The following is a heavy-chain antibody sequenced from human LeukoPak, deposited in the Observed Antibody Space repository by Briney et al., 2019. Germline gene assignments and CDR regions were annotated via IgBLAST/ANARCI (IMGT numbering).Heavy chain of an antibody. CDR3: ARDRTVVPATFALIAFDI. D-gene: IGHD2-21*02. CDR2: IYYSGRT. Sequence: SETLSLTCTVTGGSLSSYYWSWIRQPPAKGLEWMGYIYYSGRTNYNPPLKSRVTISVDTSKNQFSLKLSSVTAADTAVYYCARDRTVVPATFALIAFDIWGQGTMVTVSS. V-gene: IGHV4-59*01. CDR1: GGSLSSYY. J-gene: IGHJ3*02.